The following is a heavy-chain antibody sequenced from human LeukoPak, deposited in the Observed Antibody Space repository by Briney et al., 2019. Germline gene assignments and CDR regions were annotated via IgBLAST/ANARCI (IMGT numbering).Heavy chain of an antibody. CDR2: MNPNSGNT. J-gene: IGHJ3*02. CDR1: GYTFTSYD. D-gene: IGHD3-3*01. CDR3: ATPGNDFWSGYDAFDI. Sequence: ASVKVSCKASGYTFTSYDISWVRQAPGQGLEWMGWMNPNSGNTGYAQKFQGRVTMTRNTSISTAYMELSSLRSEDTAVYYCATPGNDFWSGYDAFDIWGQGTMVTVSS. V-gene: IGHV1-8*02.